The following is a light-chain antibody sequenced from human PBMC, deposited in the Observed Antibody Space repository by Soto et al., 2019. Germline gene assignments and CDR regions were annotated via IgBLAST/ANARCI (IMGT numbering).Light chain of an antibody. CDR1: SSDVGSYNL. J-gene: IGLJ2*01. CDR2: EGS. V-gene: IGLV2-23*01. Sequence: QSVLTQPASVSGSPGQSITISCTGTSSDVGSYNLVSWYQQHPGKAPKLMIYEGSKRPSGVSNRFSGSKSGNTASLTISWLQAEDEADYYCCSYAGSSTHVVFGGGTQLTVL. CDR3: CSYAGSSTHVV.